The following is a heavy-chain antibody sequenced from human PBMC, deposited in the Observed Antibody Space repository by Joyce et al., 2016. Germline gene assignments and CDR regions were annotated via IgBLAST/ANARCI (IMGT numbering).Heavy chain of an antibody. CDR2: ISYSGST. CDR1: GGSMSSSSYY. Sequence: QLQLQESGPGLVKPSETLSLTCTVSGGSMSSSSYYWGWIGSISYSGSTYYNPSLKSRVTISVDTSKNQFTLNLSSMTAADTAVHYCARLYSGNTIDYWGQGTLVTVSS. V-gene: IGHV4-39*01. D-gene: IGHD4-23*01. J-gene: IGHJ4*02. CDR3: ARLYSGNTIDY.